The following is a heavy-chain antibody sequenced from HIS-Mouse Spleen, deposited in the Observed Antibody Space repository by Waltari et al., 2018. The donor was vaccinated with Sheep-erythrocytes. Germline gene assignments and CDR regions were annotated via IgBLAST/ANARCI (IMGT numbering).Heavy chain of an antibody. CDR2: ISGSGGST. D-gene: IGHD5-12*01. Sequence: EVQLLESGGGLVQPGGSLRLSCAASGFTFSSYAMSWVRQAPGKGLEWVSAISGSGGSTYYADSVKGRFTISRDNSKKTLYLQMNSLRAEETAVYDCAKDVSPGPNSGYDYWGQGTLVTVSS. V-gene: IGHV3-23*01. CDR1: GFTFSSYA. J-gene: IGHJ4*02. CDR3: AKDVSPGPNSGYDY.